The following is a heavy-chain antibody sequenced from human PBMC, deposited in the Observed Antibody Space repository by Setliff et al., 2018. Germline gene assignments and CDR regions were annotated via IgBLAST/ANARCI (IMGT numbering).Heavy chain of an antibody. Sequence: PGESLKISCKASGYIFTNYWIGWVRQMPGKGLEWMGIVDPGDSDIRYSPSFQGRVTISADKSISIAYLQWDSLTASDTAMYYCTRAGSGIGGDLDYWGQGTLVTVSS. V-gene: IGHV5-51*01. CDR1: GYIFTNYW. J-gene: IGHJ4*02. CDR3: TRAGSGIGGDLDY. CDR2: VDPGDSDI. D-gene: IGHD3-10*01.